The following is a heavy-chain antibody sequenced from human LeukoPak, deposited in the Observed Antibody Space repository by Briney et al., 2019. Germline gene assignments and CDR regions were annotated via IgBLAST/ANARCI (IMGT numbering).Heavy chain of an antibody. CDR2: ISYDGSNK. Sequence: GGSLRLSCAASGFTFSSYAMHWVRQAPGKGLEWVAVISYDGSNKYYADSVKGRFTISRDNSKNTLYLQMNSLRAEDTAVYYCARDYDFWSGYYPFDYWGQGTLVTVSS. V-gene: IGHV3-30-3*01. CDR1: GFTFSSYA. J-gene: IGHJ4*02. D-gene: IGHD3-3*01. CDR3: ARDYDFWSGYYPFDY.